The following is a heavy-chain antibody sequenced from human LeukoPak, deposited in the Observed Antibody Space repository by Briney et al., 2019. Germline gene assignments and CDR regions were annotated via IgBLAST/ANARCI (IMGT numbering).Heavy chain of an antibody. CDR1: GGSTSSSSYY. CDR2: IYYSGST. D-gene: IGHD3-3*01. J-gene: IGHJ4*02. V-gene: IGHV4-39*01. CDR3: ARGLASGYPPIPFDY. Sequence: SETLSLTCTVSGGSTSSSSYYWGWIRQPPGKGLEWIGSIYYSGSTYYNPSLKSRVTISIDTSKMQFSLNLSSVTAADTAIYYCARGLASGYPPIPFDYWGQGNLVTVSS.